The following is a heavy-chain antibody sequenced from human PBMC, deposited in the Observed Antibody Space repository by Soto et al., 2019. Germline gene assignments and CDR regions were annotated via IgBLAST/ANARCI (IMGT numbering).Heavy chain of an antibody. CDR2: INHTGNT. Sequence: LTCAVYGGSFTNYYWSWIRQSPGKGLEWIGEINHTGNTNYNPSLKSRVTISVDTSKNQFSLKVISVTAADTAVYYCGSSPFFRTWGQGTLVTVSS. V-gene: IGHV4-34*01. CDR1: GGSFTNYY. J-gene: IGHJ5*02. CDR3: GSSPFFRT. D-gene: IGHD3-10*01.